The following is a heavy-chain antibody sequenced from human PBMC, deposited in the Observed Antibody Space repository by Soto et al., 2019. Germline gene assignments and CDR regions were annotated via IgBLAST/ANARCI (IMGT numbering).Heavy chain of an antibody. J-gene: IGHJ3*02. D-gene: IGHD3-3*01. CDR1: GFTFSSYS. CDR3: ASQAVRYYDFWSGYYPHDAFDI. CDR2: ISSSSSYI. Sequence: SGFTFSSYSMNWVRQAPGKGLEWVSSISSSSSYIYYADSVKGRFTISRDNAKNSLYLQMNSLRAEDTAVYYCASQAVRYYDFWSGYYPHDAFDIWGQGTMVTVSS. V-gene: IGHV3-21*01.